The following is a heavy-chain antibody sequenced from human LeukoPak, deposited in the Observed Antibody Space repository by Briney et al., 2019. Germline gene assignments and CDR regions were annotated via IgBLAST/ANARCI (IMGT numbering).Heavy chain of an antibody. Sequence: GGPLRLSCAASGFTFRNYVIHWVRQAPGKGLEWVAVTSSDLNVKLYADSVKGRFTISRDIAKNTLYLQMNSLRAEDTGVYYCAKDHYWSIDYWGRGTLVTVSS. CDR3: AKDHYWSIDY. V-gene: IGHV3-30*18. CDR2: TSSDLNVK. CDR1: GFTFRNYV. J-gene: IGHJ4*02. D-gene: IGHD3-3*01.